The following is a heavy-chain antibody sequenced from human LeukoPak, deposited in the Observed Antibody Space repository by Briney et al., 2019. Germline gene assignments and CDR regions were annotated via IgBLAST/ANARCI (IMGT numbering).Heavy chain of an antibody. CDR1: GFPFSSYW. CDR2: IKQDGSKK. CDR3: ARDRGVGATTPDDAFDI. D-gene: IGHD1-26*01. V-gene: IGHV3-7*01. Sequence: GGSLRLSCVASGFPFSSYWMTWVRQAPGKGLEWVANIKQDGSKKYYVDSVKGRFTISRDNAKNSLYLQMNSLRAEDTAVYYCARDRGVGATTPDDAFDIWGQGTMVTVSS. J-gene: IGHJ3*02.